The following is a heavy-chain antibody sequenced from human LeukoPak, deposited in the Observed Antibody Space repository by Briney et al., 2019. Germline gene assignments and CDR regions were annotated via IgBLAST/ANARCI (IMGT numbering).Heavy chain of an antibody. J-gene: IGHJ3*02. CDR2: IYYRGTT. V-gene: IGHV4-39*07. CDR1: GGSISSDYY. CDR3: ARGHIVVVVADDDAFDI. Sequence: ASETLSLTCTVSGGSISSDYYWGWIRQPPGKGLEWIENIYYRGTTYYNPSLKSRVAMSVDTSKNQFSLKLSSVTAADTAVYYCARGHIVVVVADDDAFDIWGQGTMVTVSS. D-gene: IGHD2-15*01.